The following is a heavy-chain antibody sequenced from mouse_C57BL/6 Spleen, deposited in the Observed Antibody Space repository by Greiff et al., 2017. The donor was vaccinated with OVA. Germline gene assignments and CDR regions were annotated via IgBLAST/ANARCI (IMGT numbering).Heavy chain of an antibody. CDR1: GYSITSGYY. V-gene: IGHV3-6*01. CDR2: ISYDGSN. Sequence: EVQLQESGPGLVKPSQSLSLTCSVTGYSITSGYYWNWIRQFPGNTLEWMGYISYDGSNNYNPSLKNRISITRDTSKNQFFLKLNSVTTEDTATYYCARPLYGSSYDWYFDVWGTGTTVTVSS. J-gene: IGHJ1*03. CDR3: ARPLYGSSYDWYFDV. D-gene: IGHD1-1*01.